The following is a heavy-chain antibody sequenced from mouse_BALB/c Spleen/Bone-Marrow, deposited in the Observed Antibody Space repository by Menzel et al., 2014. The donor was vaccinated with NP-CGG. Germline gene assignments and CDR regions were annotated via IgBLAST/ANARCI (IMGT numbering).Heavy chain of an antibody. V-gene: IGHV1-61*01. CDR3: ARNWALDY. D-gene: IGHD4-1*01. J-gene: IGHJ2*01. Sequence: QVPIQQPGAELVRPGASVQLSFKASGYPFTSYWMNRVRQRPGQGLEWIGIIEPSDSETHYNQMFKDKATLTVDKSTNTAHMQLSSLTSEDSAVYYCARNWALDYWGQGTILTVSS. CDR1: GYPFTSYW. CDR2: IEPSDSET.